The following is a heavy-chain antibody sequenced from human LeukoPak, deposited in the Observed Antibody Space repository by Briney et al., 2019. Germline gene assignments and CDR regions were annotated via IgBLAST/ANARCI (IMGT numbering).Heavy chain of an antibody. CDR1: GFTFSSYW. V-gene: IGHV3-74*01. D-gene: IGHD2-15*01. CDR3: AREVVVVAATNAFDI. J-gene: IGHJ3*02. CDR2: INSDGSSI. Sequence: GGSLRLSCAASGFTFSSYWMHWVRQAPGKGLVWVSRINSDGSSISYADSVKGRFTISRDNAKNTLYLQMNSLRAEDTAVYYCAREVVVVAATNAFDIWGQGTMVTVSS.